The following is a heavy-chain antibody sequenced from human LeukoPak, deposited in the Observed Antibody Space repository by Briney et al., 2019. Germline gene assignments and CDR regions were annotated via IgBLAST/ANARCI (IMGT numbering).Heavy chain of an antibody. J-gene: IGHJ4*02. CDR3: ARPNWARRYFDY. V-gene: IGHV5-51*01. D-gene: IGHD7-27*01. Sequence: GESLKISCKGSGYSFTNNWIGWVRQMPGKGLEWMGIILPGDSEIRYSPSFQGQVTISADKSISTAYLQWSSLKASDTAMYYCARPNWARRYFDYWGQGTLVTVSS. CDR1: GYSFTNNW. CDR2: ILPGDSEI.